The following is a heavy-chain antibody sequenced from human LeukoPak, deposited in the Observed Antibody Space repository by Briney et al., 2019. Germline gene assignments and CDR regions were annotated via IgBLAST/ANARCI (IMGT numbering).Heavy chain of an antibody. J-gene: IGHJ4*02. CDR1: GFTFSGSA. Sequence: PGGSLKLSCAASGFTFSGSAMHWVRQASGKGLEWVGRIRSKANSYATAYAASVKGRFTISRDDSKNTAYLQMNSLRAEDTAVYYCAKRASGSGTSLYYFDYWGQGTLVTVSS. D-gene: IGHD3-10*01. CDR3: AKRASGSGTSLYYFDY. V-gene: IGHV3-73*01. CDR2: IRSKANSYAT.